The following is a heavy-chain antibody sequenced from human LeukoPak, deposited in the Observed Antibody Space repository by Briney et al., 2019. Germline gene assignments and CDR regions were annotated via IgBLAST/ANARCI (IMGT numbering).Heavy chain of an antibody. J-gene: IGHJ6*02. CDR1: GYTFTSYA. D-gene: IGHD6-19*01. Sequence: ASVKVSCKASGYTFTSYAMNWVRQAPGQGLEWMGWINTNTGNPTYAQGFTGRFVFSLDTSVSTAYLQISSLKAEDTAVYYCARGDSSGWYGCFGYYYGMDVWGQGTTVTVSS. CDR3: ARGDSSGWYGCFGYYYGMDV. V-gene: IGHV7-4-1*02. CDR2: INTNTGNP.